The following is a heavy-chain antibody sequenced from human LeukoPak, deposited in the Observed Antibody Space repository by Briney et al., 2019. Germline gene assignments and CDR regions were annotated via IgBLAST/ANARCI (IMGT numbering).Heavy chain of an antibody. Sequence: PSETLSLTCTVSGSSISSYYWSWIRQPAGEGLEWIGHIHSSGSTNYNPSLKSRVTMSVDTSKNHFSLKLSSVSAADTAVYYCARGGNYGDSWGQGTLVTVSS. CDR3: ARGGNYGDS. CDR2: IHSSGST. V-gene: IGHV4-4*07. D-gene: IGHD1-7*01. CDR1: GSSISSYY. J-gene: IGHJ4*02.